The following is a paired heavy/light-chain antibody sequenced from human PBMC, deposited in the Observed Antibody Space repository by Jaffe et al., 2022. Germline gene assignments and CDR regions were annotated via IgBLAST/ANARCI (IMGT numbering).Light chain of an antibody. CDR1: QSISSW. CDR3: QQYNSYSQYT. Sequence: DIQMTQSPSTLSASVGDRVTITCRASQSISSWLAWYQQKPGKAPKLLIYKASSLESGVPSRFSGSGSGTEFTLTISSLQPDDFATYYCQQYNSYSQYTFGQGTKLEIK. J-gene: IGKJ2*01. V-gene: IGKV1-5*03. CDR2: KAS.
Heavy chain of an antibody. CDR3: ARAASYDSSGYYLNYFDY. D-gene: IGHD3-22*01. CDR2: IIPIFGTA. CDR1: GGTFSSYA. J-gene: IGHJ4*02. V-gene: IGHV1-69*05. Sequence: QVQLVQSGAEVKKPGSSVKVSCKASGGTFSSYAISWVRQAPGQGLEWMGGIIPIFGTANYAQKFQGRVTITTDESTSTAYMELSSLRSEDTAVYYCARAASYDSSGYYLNYFDYWGQGTLVTVSS.